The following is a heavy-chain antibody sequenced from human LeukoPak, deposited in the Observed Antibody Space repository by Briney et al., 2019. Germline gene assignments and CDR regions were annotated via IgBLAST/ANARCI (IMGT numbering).Heavy chain of an antibody. D-gene: IGHD3-9*01. Sequence: ASVKVSCKASGYTFTGYYMHWVRQAPGQGLEWMGWINPNSGGTSYAQKFQGRVTMTRDTSISTAYMELSRLRSDDTAVYYCAREPYDILTGYPVYWGQGTLVTVSS. CDR1: GYTFTGYY. J-gene: IGHJ4*02. CDR3: AREPYDILTGYPVY. V-gene: IGHV1-2*02. CDR2: INPNSGGT.